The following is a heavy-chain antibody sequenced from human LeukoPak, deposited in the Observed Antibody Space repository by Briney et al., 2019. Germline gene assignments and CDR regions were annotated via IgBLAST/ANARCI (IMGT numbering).Heavy chain of an antibody. CDR2: IYHSGGT. D-gene: IGHD3-22*01. V-gene: IGHV4-38-2*01. J-gene: IGHJ4*02. CDR3: ARHDSAIVASFDY. Sequence: SETLSLTCAVSGYSISSGYYWGWIRQPPGKGLEWIGSIYHSGGTYYNPSLKSRVTISVDTSKNQFSLKLSSVTATDTAVYYRARHDSAIVASFDYWGQGTLVTVSS. CDR1: GYSISSGYY.